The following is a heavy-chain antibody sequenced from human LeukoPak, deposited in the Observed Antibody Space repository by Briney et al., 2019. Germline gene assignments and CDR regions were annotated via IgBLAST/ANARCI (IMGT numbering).Heavy chain of an antibody. CDR3: ARDYEVVVPAAHNWFDP. J-gene: IGHJ5*02. CDR2: IKQDGSEK. Sequence: PGGSLRLSCAVSGFTFSSYWMSWVRQAPGKGLEWVANIKQDGSEKYYVDSVKGRFTISRDNAKNSLYLQMDSLRAEDTAVYYCARDYEVVVPAAHNWFDPWGQGTLVTVSS. D-gene: IGHD2-2*01. CDR1: GFTFSSYW. V-gene: IGHV3-7*01.